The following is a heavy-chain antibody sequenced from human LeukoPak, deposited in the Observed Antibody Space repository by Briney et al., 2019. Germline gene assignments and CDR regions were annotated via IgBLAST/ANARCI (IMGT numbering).Heavy chain of an antibody. D-gene: IGHD6-13*01. CDR1: GGSISSYC. V-gene: IGHV4-59*08. CDR2: IYYSGST. J-gene: IGHJ4*02. CDR3: VSLRSSSWLLIDY. Sequence: SETLSLTCTVSGGSISSYCWTCIRQPPGKGLEWIGYIYYSGSTNYNPSLKSRVTISVDTSKNQFSLNLSSVTAADTAVYYCVSLRSSSWLLIDYWGQGTLVTVSS.